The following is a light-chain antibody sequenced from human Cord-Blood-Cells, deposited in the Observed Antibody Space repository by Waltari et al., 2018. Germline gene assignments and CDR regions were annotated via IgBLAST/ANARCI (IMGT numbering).Light chain of an antibody. J-gene: IGKJ4*01. Sequence: AIRITQSPSSLSASTGDRVTITCRASQGISSYLAWYQQKPGKAPKLLIYAASTLQSGVPSRFSGSGSGTDFTLTISCLQSEDFATYDCQQYYSYPPLTFGGGTKVEIK. CDR3: QQYYSYPPLT. CDR1: QGISSY. CDR2: AAS. V-gene: IGKV1-8*01.